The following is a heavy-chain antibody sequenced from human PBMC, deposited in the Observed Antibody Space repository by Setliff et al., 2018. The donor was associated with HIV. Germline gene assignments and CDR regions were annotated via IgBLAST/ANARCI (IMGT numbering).Heavy chain of an antibody. Sequence: ASVKVSCKASGYSFSSYGISWVRQAPGQGLEWMGWISGYNANTNYAQKLQGKVIMTTDTSTSTAYMEVRSLRSDDTAVYFCARDTLWFGAPGAFDIWGQGTMVT. CDR3: ARDTLWFGAPGAFDI. J-gene: IGHJ3*02. D-gene: IGHD3-10*01. CDR2: ISGYNANT. CDR1: GYSFSSYG. V-gene: IGHV1-18*01.